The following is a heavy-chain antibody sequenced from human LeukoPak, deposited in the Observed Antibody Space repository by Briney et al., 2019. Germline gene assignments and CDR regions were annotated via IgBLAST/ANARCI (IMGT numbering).Heavy chain of an antibody. V-gene: IGHV3-30*02. CDR2: IRYDGTNK. D-gene: IGHD4-17*01. J-gene: IGHJ6*03. Sequence: GGSLRLSCAASGFTFSTYGIHWVRKAPGKGLEWVAFIRYDGTNKWYADSVKGRFTISRDNSKNTLYLQMNSVRVEDTAVYHCAKDRDYGDYPSAYYYYMDVWGNGTTVTVSS. CDR1: GFTFSTYG. CDR3: AKDRDYGDYPSAYYYYMDV.